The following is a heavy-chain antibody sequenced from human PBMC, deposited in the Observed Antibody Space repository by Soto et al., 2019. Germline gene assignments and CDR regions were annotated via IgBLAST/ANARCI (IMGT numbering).Heavy chain of an antibody. CDR1: GFTFSSYA. J-gene: IGHJ4*02. CDR2: ISGSGGST. CDR3: AKDRSLVVTPYYFDY. V-gene: IGHV3-23*01. D-gene: IGHD2-21*02. Sequence: GGSLRLSCAASGFTFSSYAMSWVRQAPGKGLEWVSAISGSGGSTYYADSVKGRFTISRDNSKNTLYLQMNSLRAEDTAVYYCAKDRSLVVTPYYFDYWGQGTLVTVSS.